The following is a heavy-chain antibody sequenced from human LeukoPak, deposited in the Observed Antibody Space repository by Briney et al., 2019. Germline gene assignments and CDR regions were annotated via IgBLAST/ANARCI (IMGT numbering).Heavy chain of an antibody. J-gene: IGHJ4*02. D-gene: IGHD6-19*01. CDR3: ASGSGWGFGY. V-gene: IGHV1-69*05. CDR1: GGTFSSYT. Sequence: SVKVSCKASGGTFSSYTISWVRQAPGQGLEWMGRIIPIFGTANYAQKFQGRVTITTDESTSTAYMELSSLRSEDTAVYYCASGSGWGFGYWGQGTLVTVSS. CDR2: IIPIFGTA.